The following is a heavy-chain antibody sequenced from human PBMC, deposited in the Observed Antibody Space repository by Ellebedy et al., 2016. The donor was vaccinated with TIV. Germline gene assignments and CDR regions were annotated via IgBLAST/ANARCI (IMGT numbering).Heavy chain of an antibody. V-gene: IGHV4-34*01. Sequence: MPSETLSLTCAVYGGSFSGYYWSWIRQPPGKGLEWIGEINHSGSTNYNPSLKSRVTISVDTSKNQFSLKLSSVTAADTAVYYCARAMVRGTAWFDPWGQGTLVTVSS. CDR3: ARAMVRGTAWFDP. CDR1: GGSFSGYY. CDR2: INHSGST. D-gene: IGHD3-10*01. J-gene: IGHJ5*02.